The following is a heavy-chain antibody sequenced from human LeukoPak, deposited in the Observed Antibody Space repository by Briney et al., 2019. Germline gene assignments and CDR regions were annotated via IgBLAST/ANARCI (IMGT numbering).Heavy chain of an antibody. D-gene: IGHD2-2*02. Sequence: GGSLRLSCAASGFTFSSYAMHWVRQAPGKGLEWVAVISYDGSNKYYADSVKGRFTISRDNSKNTLYLQMNSLRAEDTAVYYRARDKGYCSSTSCYIPPFDYWGQGTLVTVSS. J-gene: IGHJ4*02. V-gene: IGHV3-30-3*01. CDR2: ISYDGSNK. CDR3: ARDKGYCSSTSCYIPPFDY. CDR1: GFTFSSYA.